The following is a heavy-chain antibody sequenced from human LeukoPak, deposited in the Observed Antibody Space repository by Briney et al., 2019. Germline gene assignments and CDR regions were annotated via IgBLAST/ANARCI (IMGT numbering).Heavy chain of an antibody. D-gene: IGHD2-21*02. Sequence: ASVKVSCKASGYTFISYYMHWVRQAPGQGLEWMGIINPSGGSTSYAQKFQGRVTMTRDMSTSTVYMELSSLRSEDTAVYYCAMEVTRDTFDIWGQGTMVTVSS. V-gene: IGHV1-46*01. CDR1: GYTFISYY. CDR3: AMEVTRDTFDI. J-gene: IGHJ3*02. CDR2: INPSGGST.